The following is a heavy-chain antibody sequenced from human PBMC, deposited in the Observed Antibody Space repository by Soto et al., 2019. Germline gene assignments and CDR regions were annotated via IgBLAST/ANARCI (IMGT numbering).Heavy chain of an antibody. CDR1: GYSFTSYW. CDR3: ARRSSSSDHYYYGMDV. D-gene: IGHD6-6*01. Sequence: PGESLKISCKGSGYSFTSYWISWVRQMPGKGLEWMGRIDPSDSYTNYSPSFQGHVTISADKSISTAYLQWSSLKASDTAMYYCARRSSSSDHYYYGMDVWGQGTTVTVSS. V-gene: IGHV5-10-1*01. CDR2: IDPSDSYT. J-gene: IGHJ6*02.